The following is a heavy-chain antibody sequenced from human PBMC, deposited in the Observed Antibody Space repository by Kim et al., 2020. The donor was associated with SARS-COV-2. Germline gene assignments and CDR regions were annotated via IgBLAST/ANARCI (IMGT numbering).Heavy chain of an antibody. CDR3: ARHEAMTTLDV. V-gene: IGHV4-39*01. CDR2: INYSGNT. Sequence: SETLSLTCTVSGGSISRSIYIWGWLRQPPGKGLEWIGSINYSGNTYYSPSLKSRVTLSADTSKNQFSLKLSSVTAADSAVYYCARHEAMTTLDVWGQGTTVIVS. J-gene: IGHJ6*02. CDR1: GGSISRSIYI.